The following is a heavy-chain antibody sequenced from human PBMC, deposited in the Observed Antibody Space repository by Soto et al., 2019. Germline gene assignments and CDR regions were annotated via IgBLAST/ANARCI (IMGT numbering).Heavy chain of an antibody. J-gene: IGHJ6*02. D-gene: IGHD2-2*01. CDR1: GYTFTSYG. CDR2: ISAYNGNT. V-gene: IGHV1-18*04. CDR3: ARDIVVVPAASSGGYYYYGMDV. Sequence: ASVKVSCKASGYTFTSYGISWVRQAPGQGLEWMGWISAYNGNTNYAQKLQGRVTMTTDASTSTAYMELRSLRSDDTAVYYCARDIVVVPAASSGGYYYYGMDVWGQGTTVTVSS.